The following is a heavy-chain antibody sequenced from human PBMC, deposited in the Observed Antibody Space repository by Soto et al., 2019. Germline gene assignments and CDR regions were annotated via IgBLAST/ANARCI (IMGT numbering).Heavy chain of an antibody. V-gene: IGHV4-59*08. CDR2: IYYSGST. CDR1: GSSISSDY. CDR3: ARLLTPRPGYSSSWYYYYYYMDV. Sequence: SETLSLTCTVSGSSISSDYWSWIRQPPGKGLEWIGYIYYSGSTNYNPSLKSRVTISVDTSKNQFSLKLSSVTAADTAVYYCARLLTPRPGYSSSWYYYYYYMDVWGKGTTVTVSS. D-gene: IGHD6-13*01. J-gene: IGHJ6*03.